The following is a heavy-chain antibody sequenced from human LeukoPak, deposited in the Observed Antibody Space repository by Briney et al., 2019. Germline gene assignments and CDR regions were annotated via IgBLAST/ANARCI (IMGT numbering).Heavy chain of an antibody. J-gene: IGHJ6*02. Sequence: SVKVSCKASGGTFSSYAISWVRQAPGQGLEWMGGIIPILGTANYAQKFQGRVTVTADESTSTAYMELSSLRSEDTAVYYCARGHYYDSSGYYSYYYYGMDVWGQGTTVTVSS. V-gene: IGHV1-69*01. CDR3: ARGHYYDSSGYYSYYYYGMDV. CDR1: GGTFSSYA. D-gene: IGHD3-22*01. CDR2: IIPILGTA.